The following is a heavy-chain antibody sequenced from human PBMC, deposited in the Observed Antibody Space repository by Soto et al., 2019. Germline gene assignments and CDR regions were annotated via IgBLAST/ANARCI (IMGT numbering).Heavy chain of an antibody. V-gene: IGHV1-24*01. D-gene: IGHD3-16*01. CDR1: GYTFTSYA. CDR3: ATLGWAIRNAFDI. CDR2: FDPEDGET. Sequence: ASVKVSCKASGYTFTSYAMHWVRQAPGKGLEWMGGFDPEDGETIYAQKFQGRVTMTEDTSTDTAYMELSSLRSEDTAVYYCATLGWAIRNAFDIWGQGTMVTVSS. J-gene: IGHJ3*02.